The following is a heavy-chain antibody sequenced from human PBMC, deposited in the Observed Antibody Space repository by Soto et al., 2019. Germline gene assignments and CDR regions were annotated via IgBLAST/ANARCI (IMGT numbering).Heavy chain of an antibody. CDR2: ISYDGSNK. Sequence: QMQLVESGGGVVQPGRSLRLSCAASGFTFSSYGMHWVRQAPGKGLEWVAVISYDGSNKYYADSVKGRFTISRDNSKNTLYLQMNSLRAEDTAVYYCAKDRRDYGDYDETNYYYYYGMDVWGQGTTVTVSS. D-gene: IGHD4-17*01. J-gene: IGHJ6*02. V-gene: IGHV3-30*18. CDR3: AKDRRDYGDYDETNYYYYYGMDV. CDR1: GFTFSSYG.